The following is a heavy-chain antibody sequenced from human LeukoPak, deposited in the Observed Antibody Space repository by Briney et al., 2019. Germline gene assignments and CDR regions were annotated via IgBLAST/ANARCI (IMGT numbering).Heavy chain of an antibody. CDR3: ARDRYYTNGVCYTCFDY. V-gene: IGHV3-30*04. Sequence: PGGSLRLSCAASGFTFSSYAMHWVRQAPGKGLEWVAVISYDGSNKYYADSVKARFTISRDNSKNTLYLQMNSLRAEDTAVYYCARDRYYTNGVCYTCFDYWGQGTLVTVSS. CDR1: GFTFSSYA. CDR2: ISYDGSNK. J-gene: IGHJ4*02. D-gene: IGHD2-8*01.